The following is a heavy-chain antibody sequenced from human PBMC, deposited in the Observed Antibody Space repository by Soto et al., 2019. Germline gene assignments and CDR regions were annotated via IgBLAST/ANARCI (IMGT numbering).Heavy chain of an antibody. J-gene: IGHJ3*02. CDR3: SSSRCDSRGYYLAFDI. CDR1: GGTFSSYA. CDR2: IIPIFGTA. V-gene: IGHV1-69*06. D-gene: IGHD3-22*01. Sequence: QVQLVQSGAEVKKPGSSVKVSCKASGGTFSSYAISWVRQAPGQGLEWMGGIIPIFGTANYAQKFQGRVTMTADISTSTDYMELSSLRSDDTAVYYCSSSRCDSRGYYLAFDIWVQGTMVTVSS.